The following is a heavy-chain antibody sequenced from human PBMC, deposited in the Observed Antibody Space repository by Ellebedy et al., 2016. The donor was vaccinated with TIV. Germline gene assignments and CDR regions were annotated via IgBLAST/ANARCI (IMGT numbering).Heavy chain of an antibody. CDR1: GGSISSSSYY. CDR2: IYYSGGT. D-gene: IGHD1-26*01. J-gene: IGHJ4*02. Sequence: MPSETLSLTCTVSGGSISSSSYYWGWIRQPPGKGLEWIGNIYYSGGTYYNPSLKSRVTISVDTSKNQFSLKLSSVTAADTAVYYCARWLRGATNYFDYWGQGTLVTVSS. CDR3: ARWLRGATNYFDY. V-gene: IGHV4-39*07.